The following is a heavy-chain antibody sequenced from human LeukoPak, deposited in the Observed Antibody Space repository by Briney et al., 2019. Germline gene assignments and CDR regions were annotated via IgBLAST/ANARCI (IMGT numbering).Heavy chain of an antibody. CDR3: ARVPLAAAYNWFDP. CDR2: ISAYNGNT. D-gene: IGHD6-13*01. J-gene: IGHJ5*02. Sequence: ASVKVSCKASGYTFTSYGISWVRQAPGQGLEWMGWISAYNGNTNYAQKLQGRVTMTTDTSTSTAYMELRSLRPDDTAVYYCARVPLAAAYNWFDPWGQGTLVTVSS. CDR1: GYTFTSYG. V-gene: IGHV1-18*01.